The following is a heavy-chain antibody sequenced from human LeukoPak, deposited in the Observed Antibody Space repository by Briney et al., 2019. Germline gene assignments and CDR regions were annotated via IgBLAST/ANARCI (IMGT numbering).Heavy chain of an antibody. CDR2: ISYDGSNK. Sequence: GGSLRLPCAASGFTFSSYAMHWVRQAPGKGLEWVAVISYDGSNKYYADSVKGRFTISRDNSKNTLYLQMNSLRAEDTAVYYCAREHRGPKKTTNGMDVWGQGTTVTVSS. D-gene: IGHD3-10*01. CDR1: GFTFSSYA. CDR3: AREHRGPKKTTNGMDV. V-gene: IGHV3-30*04. J-gene: IGHJ6*02.